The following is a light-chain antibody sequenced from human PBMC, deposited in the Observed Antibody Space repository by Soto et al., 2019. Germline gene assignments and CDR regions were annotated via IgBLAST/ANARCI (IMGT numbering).Light chain of an antibody. J-gene: IGKJ4*01. CDR1: QTISSTF. V-gene: IGKV3-20*01. Sequence: EIVLTQSPGTLSLSPGERATLSCMASQTISSTFLAWYRQRPGQAPRLLIYGASSRATGIPDRFSGSGSGTDFTLTISRLEPEDFAVYYCQQFGLSPTFGGGTKVEIK. CDR2: GAS. CDR3: QQFGLSPT.